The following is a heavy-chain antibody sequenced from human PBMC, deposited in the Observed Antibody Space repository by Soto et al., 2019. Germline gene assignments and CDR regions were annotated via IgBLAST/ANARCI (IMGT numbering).Heavy chain of an antibody. D-gene: IGHD3-3*01. CDR1: GFTFSSYA. V-gene: IGHV3-23*01. CDR3: AKAPSYYDFWSGFPGSAAYYFDY. CDR2: ISGSGGST. Sequence: GGSLRLSCAASGFTFSSYAMSWVRQAPGKGLEWVSAISGSGGSTYYADSVKGRFTISRDNSKNTLYLQMNSLRAEDTAVYYCAKAPSYYDFWSGFPGSAAYYFDYWGQGTLVTVSS. J-gene: IGHJ4*02.